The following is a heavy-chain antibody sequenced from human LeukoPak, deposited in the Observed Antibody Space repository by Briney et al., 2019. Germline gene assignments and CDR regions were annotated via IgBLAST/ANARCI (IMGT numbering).Heavy chain of an antibody. J-gene: IGHJ4*02. Sequence: PGGSLRLSCTASGFIVTNNYINWVRQAPGKGLEWVSLVYSGGSTYYADSVKGRFTISRDNSKNMVYLQMNSLRAEDTAMYYCARGPPAVLIDTYGWGQGTLVTVSS. D-gene: IGHD2-8*01. V-gene: IGHV3-66*01. CDR3: ARGPPAVLIDTYG. CDR2: VYSGGST. CDR1: GFIVTNNY.